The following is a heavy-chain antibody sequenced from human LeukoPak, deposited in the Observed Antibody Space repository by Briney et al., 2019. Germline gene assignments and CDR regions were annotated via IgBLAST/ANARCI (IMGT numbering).Heavy chain of an antibody. CDR1: GFTFSIYA. CDR3: AREGYYGSGSPPSLYFDY. J-gene: IGHJ4*02. V-gene: IGHV3-30*04. Sequence: PGGSLRLSCAASGFTFSIYAIHWVRQAPGKGLEWVAVISHDGSTTYYADSVKGRFTISRDNSKNTLYLQMDTLGAEDTAVYYCAREGYYGSGSPPSLYFDYWGQGTLVTVSS. D-gene: IGHD3-10*01. CDR2: ISHDGSTT.